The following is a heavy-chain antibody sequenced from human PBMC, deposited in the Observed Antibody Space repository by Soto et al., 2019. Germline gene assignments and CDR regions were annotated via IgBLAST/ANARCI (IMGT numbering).Heavy chain of an antibody. CDR1: GYTFTSYG. Sequence: ASVKVSCKASGYTFTSYGIRWVRQAPGQGLEWMGLLIPYNGDRIYAQKFQGRVILTTDTATNTAYMGLVILRSDVTAGYYCVRDASSGYRGWWDPWGQGTLVTVSS. CDR2: LIPYNGDR. J-gene: IGHJ5*02. V-gene: IGHV1-18*01. D-gene: IGHD5-12*01. CDR3: VRDASSGYRGWWDP.